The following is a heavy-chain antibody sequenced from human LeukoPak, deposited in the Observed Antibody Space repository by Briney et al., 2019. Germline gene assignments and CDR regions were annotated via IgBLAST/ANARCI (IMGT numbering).Heavy chain of an antibody. Sequence: ASVKVSCKASGYTFTSCGISWVRQAPGQGLEWMGWISAYNGNTNYAQKLQGRVTMTTDTSTSTAYMELRSLRSDDTAVYYCARDEDPLGIFDYWGQGTLVTVSS. CDR2: ISAYNGNT. CDR1: GYTFTSCG. J-gene: IGHJ4*02. D-gene: IGHD3-16*01. V-gene: IGHV1-18*01. CDR3: ARDEDPLGIFDY.